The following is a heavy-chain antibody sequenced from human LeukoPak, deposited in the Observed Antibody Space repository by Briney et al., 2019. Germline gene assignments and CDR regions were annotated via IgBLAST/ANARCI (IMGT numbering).Heavy chain of an antibody. CDR1: GFTFSSYE. J-gene: IGHJ4*02. CDR3: ARALRYSGYPPVNYFDY. Sequence: GGSLRLSCAASGFTFSSYEMNWVRQAPGKGLEWVSYISSSGSTIYYADSVKGRFTISRDNAKNSLYLQMNSLRAEDTAVYYCARALRYSGYPPVNYFDYWGQGTLVTVSS. D-gene: IGHD5-12*01. V-gene: IGHV3-48*03. CDR2: ISSSGSTI.